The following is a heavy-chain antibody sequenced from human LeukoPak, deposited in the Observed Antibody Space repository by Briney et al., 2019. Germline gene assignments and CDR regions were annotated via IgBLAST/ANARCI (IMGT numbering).Heavy chain of an antibody. CDR3: ARGISSSWYQDY. J-gene: IGHJ4*02. D-gene: IGHD6-13*01. CDR1: GGTFSSYA. V-gene: IGHV1-69*01. CDR2: IIPIFGTA. Sequence: SAKVSCKASGGTFSSYAISWVRQAPGQGLEWMGGIIPIFGTANYAQKFQGRVTITADESTSTAYMELSSLRSEDTAVYYCARGISSSWYQDYWGQGTLVTVSS.